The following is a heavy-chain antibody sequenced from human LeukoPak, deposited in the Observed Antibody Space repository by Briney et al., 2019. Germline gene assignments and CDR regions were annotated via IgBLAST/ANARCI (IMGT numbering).Heavy chain of an antibody. J-gene: IGHJ5*02. Sequence: GGTLRLSCAASGFTFSRYWMSWVRQAPGKGLEWVANIKQDGSERYYVGSVKGRFTISRDNAQNLAFLQMNGLRAEDTAVYYCGRDQYYDFWTGQAPGWFDPWGQGILVTVSS. V-gene: IGHV3-7*01. D-gene: IGHD3-3*01. CDR1: GFTFSRYW. CDR2: IKQDGSER. CDR3: GRDQYYDFWTGQAPGWFDP.